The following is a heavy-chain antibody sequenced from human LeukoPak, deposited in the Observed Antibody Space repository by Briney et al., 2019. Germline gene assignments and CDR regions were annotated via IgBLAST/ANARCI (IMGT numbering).Heavy chain of an antibody. D-gene: IGHD3-22*01. V-gene: IGHV5-51*01. Sequence: GESLKISCKGCGYSFTSYWIGWVRQMPGKGLEWMGIIYPGDSDTRYSPSFQGQVTISADKSISTAYLQWSSLKASDTAMYYCARAGYYDSSGYDPADYWGQGTLVTVSS. CDR1: GYSFTSYW. CDR2: IYPGDSDT. J-gene: IGHJ4*02. CDR3: ARAGYYDSSGYDPADY.